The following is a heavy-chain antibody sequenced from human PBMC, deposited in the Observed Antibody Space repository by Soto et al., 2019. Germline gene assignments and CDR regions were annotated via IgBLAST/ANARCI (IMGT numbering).Heavy chain of an antibody. V-gene: IGHV3-23*01. CDR1: GLTFSSCA. J-gene: IGHJ5*02. CDR3: AKVVGDGNDYYDL. Sequence: GGSLRLSCAASGLTFSSCAMGWVRQAPGKGLEWVSGISGNGGSTYYADSVKGRFTISRDTSKNTLYLQMDSLGAEDTAIYYCAKVVGDGNDYYDLWGQGTLVTVSS. CDR2: ISGNGGST. D-gene: IGHD3-22*01.